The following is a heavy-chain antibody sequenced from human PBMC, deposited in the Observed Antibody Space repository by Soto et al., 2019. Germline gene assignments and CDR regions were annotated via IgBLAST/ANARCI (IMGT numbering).Heavy chain of an antibody. CDR1: GYSFTSYW. CDR2: IYPGDSDT. D-gene: IGHD6-13*01. J-gene: IGHJ6*02. Sequence: PGESLKISCQGSGYSFTSYWIGWVRPLPGKGLEWMGIIYPGDSDTRYSPSFQGQVTISADKSISTAYLQWSSLKASDTAMYYCARSETKQQQHNYYYYGMDVWGQGTTVTVSS. CDR3: ARSETKQQQHNYYYYGMDV. V-gene: IGHV5-51*01.